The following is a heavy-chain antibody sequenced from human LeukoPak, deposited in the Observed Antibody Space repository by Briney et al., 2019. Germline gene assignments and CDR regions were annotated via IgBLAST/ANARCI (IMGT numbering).Heavy chain of an antibody. J-gene: IGHJ4*02. CDR3: AKRSDSSGYHFDY. Sequence: PGGSLRLSCAASGFTFSNYNMNWVRQTPGKGLEWVSSISSSGIYIYYADSVKGRFTISRDNAKNSLYVQMNSLRAEDTAVYYCAKRSDSSGYHFDYWGQGTLVTVSS. CDR1: GFTFSNYN. D-gene: IGHD3-22*01. V-gene: IGHV3-21*06. CDR2: ISSSGIYI.